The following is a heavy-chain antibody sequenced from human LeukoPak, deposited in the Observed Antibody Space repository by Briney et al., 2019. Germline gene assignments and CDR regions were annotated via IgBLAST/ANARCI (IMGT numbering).Heavy chain of an antibody. J-gene: IGHJ4*02. Sequence: NPSETPSLTCTVSGGSITSYYWSWIRQPPGKGLEWIGYIYYSGSTNYNPSLKSRVTISVDTSKNQFSLRLSSVTAADTAVYYCARVVVGAADNWGQGTLVTVSS. V-gene: IGHV4-59*01. D-gene: IGHD2-15*01. CDR3: ARVVVGAADN. CDR1: GGSITSYY. CDR2: IYYSGST.